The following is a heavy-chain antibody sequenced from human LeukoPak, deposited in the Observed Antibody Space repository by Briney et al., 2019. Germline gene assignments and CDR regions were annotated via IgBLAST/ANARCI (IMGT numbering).Heavy chain of an antibody. CDR2: IGGSGAGT. D-gene: IGHD3-22*01. V-gene: IGHV3-23*01. J-gene: IGHJ4*02. CDR3: ATTLHSGYYDLY. CDR1: GFTVSSSA. Sequence: PGGSLRLSCAASGFTVSSSAMSWVRQAPGKGLEWVSGIGGSGAGTYYAVSVKGRFTISRDNSKNALYLQMNSLRAEDTAVYYCATTLHSGYYDLYWGQGTLVTVSS.